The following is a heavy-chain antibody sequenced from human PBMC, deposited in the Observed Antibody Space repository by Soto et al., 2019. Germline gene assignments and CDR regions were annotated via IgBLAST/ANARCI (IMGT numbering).Heavy chain of an antibody. Sequence: GESRKISCKGSGYSFTSYWIGWVRQMPGKGLEWMGIIYPGDSDTRYSPSFQGQVTISADKSISTAYLQWSSLKASDTAMYYCATSRQDILTGYYTAILDYWGQGTLVTVSS. V-gene: IGHV5-51*01. J-gene: IGHJ4*02. CDR3: ATSRQDILTGYYTAILDY. CDR2: IYPGDSDT. D-gene: IGHD3-9*01. CDR1: GYSFTSYW.